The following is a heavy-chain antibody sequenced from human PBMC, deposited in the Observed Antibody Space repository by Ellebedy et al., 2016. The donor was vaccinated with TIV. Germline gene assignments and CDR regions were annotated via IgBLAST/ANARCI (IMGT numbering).Heavy chain of an antibody. Sequence: GESLKISCAASGFTFSSYGMHWVRQAPGKGLEWVAVIWYDESNEYYADSVKGRFTVSRDNAKNSLYLHMKSLRAEDTAVYYCVRDHQAHDYWGQGSLVTVSS. V-gene: IGHV3-33*01. CDR2: IWYDESNE. CDR1: GFTFSSYG. CDR3: VRDHQAHDY. J-gene: IGHJ4*02.